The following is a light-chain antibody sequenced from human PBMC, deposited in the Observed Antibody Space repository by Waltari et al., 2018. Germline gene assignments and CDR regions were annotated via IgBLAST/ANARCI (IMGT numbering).Light chain of an antibody. J-gene: IGKJ1*01. CDR1: QSVSSN. V-gene: IGKV3-15*01. Sequence: ELVMTQSPATLSVSPGERATLSCRASQSVSSNLAWYQQKPGIPARFSGSGSGTEFTLTISSMQSEDFAVYYCQQYNNWPREFGQGTKVEIK. CDR3: QQYNNWPRE.